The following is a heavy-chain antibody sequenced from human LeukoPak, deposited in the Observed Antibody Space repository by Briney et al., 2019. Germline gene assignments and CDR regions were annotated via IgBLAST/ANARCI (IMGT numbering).Heavy chain of an antibody. CDR1: GGTFSSYA. V-gene: IGHV1-69*05. CDR3: AGDPSPPSYGSPIFDS. J-gene: IGHJ4*02. Sequence: SVNVSCKASGGTFSSYAISWVRQPPGQGLEWMGGIIPIFGTANYTQKFQGRVTITTDESTSTAYMELSSLRSEDTAVYYCAGDPSPPSYGSPIFDSWGQGTLVTVSS. D-gene: IGHD5-18*01. CDR2: IIPIFGTA.